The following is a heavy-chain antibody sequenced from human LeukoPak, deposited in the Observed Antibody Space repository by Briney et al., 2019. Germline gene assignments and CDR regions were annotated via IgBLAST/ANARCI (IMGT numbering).Heavy chain of an antibody. J-gene: IGHJ3*02. CDR3: ARMGYDTRAFDI. CDR1: GGSIYNAAYY. CDR2: IYYSGDV. D-gene: IGHD3-22*01. Sequence: SETLSLTCTVSGGSIYNAAYYWSWIRQHPGTGLEWIGYIYYSGDVYYNPSLKSRVTISVDTSQNQFSLKLSSVTAADTAVYYCARMGYDTRAFDIWGQGTMVTVSS. V-gene: IGHV4-31*03.